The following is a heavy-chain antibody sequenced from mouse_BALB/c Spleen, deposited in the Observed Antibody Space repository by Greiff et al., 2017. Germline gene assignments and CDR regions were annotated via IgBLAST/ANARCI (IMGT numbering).Heavy chain of an antibody. CDR2: IYPGSGNT. D-gene: IGHD1-1*01. V-gene: IGHV1-63*01. Sequence: QVQLQQSGAELVRPGTSVKISCKASGYAFTNYWLGWVKQRPGHGLEWIGDIYPGSGNTYYNEKFKGKATLTADKSSSTAYMQLSSLTSEDSAVYFCARLPKNNDYGSSYWYFDVWGAGTTVTVSS. J-gene: IGHJ1*01. CDR1: GYAFTNYW. CDR3: ARLPKNNDYGSSYWYFDV.